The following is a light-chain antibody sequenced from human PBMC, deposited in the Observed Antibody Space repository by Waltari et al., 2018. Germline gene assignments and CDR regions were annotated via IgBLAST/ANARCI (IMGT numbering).Light chain of an antibody. Sequence: QAGLTQPPSVSKALRQTATLTCTGNSNNVGNQGAAWLQQHRGHPPKLLSYRNNNRPSGISERCSAARSGNTASLTITGLQPEDEADYYCSAWDSNLVAVVFGGGTKLTVL. CDR2: RNN. CDR1: SNNVGNQG. V-gene: IGLV10-54*04. CDR3: SAWDSNLVAVV. J-gene: IGLJ3*02.